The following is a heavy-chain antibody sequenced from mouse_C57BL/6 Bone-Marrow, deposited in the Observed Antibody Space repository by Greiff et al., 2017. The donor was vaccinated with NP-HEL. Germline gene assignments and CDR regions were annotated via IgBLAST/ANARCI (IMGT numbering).Heavy chain of an antibody. D-gene: IGHD1-1*01. V-gene: IGHV1-82*01. J-gene: IGHJ2*01. CDR2: IYPGDGDT. Sequence: VQLQQSGPELVKPGASVKISCKASGYAFSSSWMNWVKQRPGKGLEWIGRIYPGDGDTNYNGKFKGKATLTADKSPSTAYMQLSSLTSEDSAVYFCAFYYYGSSYVGYWGQGTTLTVSS. CDR1: GYAFSSSW. CDR3: AFYYYGSSYVGY.